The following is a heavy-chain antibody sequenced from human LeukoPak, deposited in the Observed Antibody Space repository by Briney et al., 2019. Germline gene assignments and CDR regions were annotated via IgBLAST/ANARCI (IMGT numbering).Heavy chain of an antibody. CDR2: IIPLLGTP. V-gene: IGHV1-69*13. Sequence: ASVKVSSKASGGTFTNYAISWVRQAPGQELEWMGGIIPLLGTPNYAQKFQGRVTITADDSTSTAYMELTSLRSEDTAVYYCAEDSSMVTTRTPYYYYYLDVWGQGTTVTVSS. CDR3: AEDSSMVTTRTPYYYYYLDV. CDR1: GGTFTNYA. D-gene: IGHD4-17*01. J-gene: IGHJ6*02.